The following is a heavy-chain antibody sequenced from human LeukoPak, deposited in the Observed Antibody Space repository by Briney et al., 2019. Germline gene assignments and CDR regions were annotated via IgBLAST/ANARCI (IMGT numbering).Heavy chain of an antibody. V-gene: IGHV3-21*01. J-gene: IGHJ4*02. CDR1: GFTFSNFA. D-gene: IGHD6-13*01. CDR2: IVGSSST. CDR3: ARIGAGSSRDY. Sequence: PGGSLRLSCAASGFTFSNFAMTWVRQAPGKGLEWVSSIVGSSSTYYTDSLKGRFTISRDNAKNSLYLQMNSLRAEDTAVYYCARIGAGSSRDYWGEGTLVTVSS.